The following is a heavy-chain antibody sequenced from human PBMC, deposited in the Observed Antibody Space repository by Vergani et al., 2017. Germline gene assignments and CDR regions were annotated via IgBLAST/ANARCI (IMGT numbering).Heavy chain of an antibody. CDR3: ARDGRATMGYYYYGMDV. J-gene: IGHJ6*02. V-gene: IGHV1-18*04. CDR2: ISAYNGNT. D-gene: IGHD5-12*01. Sequence: QVQLVQSGAEVKKPGSSVKVSCKASGYTFTGYYMHWVRQAPGQGLEWMGWISAYNGNTNYAQKLQGRVTMTTDTSTSTAYMELRSLRSDDTAVYYCARDGRATMGYYYYGMDVWGQGTTVTVSS. CDR1: GYTFTGYY.